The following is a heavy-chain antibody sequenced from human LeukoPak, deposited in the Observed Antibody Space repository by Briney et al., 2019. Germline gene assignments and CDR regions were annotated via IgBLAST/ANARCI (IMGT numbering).Heavy chain of an antibody. D-gene: IGHD3-22*01. CDR1: GFTFSNAW. V-gene: IGHV3-15*07. CDR2: IRSDSDGGTI. CDR3: ATDFYDST. Sequence: GGSLRLSCATSGFTFSNAWMNWVRQAPGKGLEWVGRIRSDSDGGTIDYAAPVKGRFTLSRDDSKTALYLQMNSLQTEDTAVYYCATDFYDSTWGQGTLVTVSS. J-gene: IGHJ5*02.